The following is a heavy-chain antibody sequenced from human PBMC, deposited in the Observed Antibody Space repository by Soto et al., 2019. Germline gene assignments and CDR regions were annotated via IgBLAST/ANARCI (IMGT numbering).Heavy chain of an antibody. D-gene: IGHD5-18*01. CDR1: GFTFSSYW. V-gene: IGHV3-7*01. J-gene: IGHJ6*03. Sequence: GGSLRLSCAASGFTFSSYWMSWVRQAPGKGLEWVANIKQDGSEKYYVDSVKGRFTISRDNAKNSLYLQMNSLRAEDTAVYYCARDVSGYSYGSGYYYYYMDVWGKGTTVTVSS. CDR2: IKQDGSEK. CDR3: ARDVSGYSYGSGYYYYYMDV.